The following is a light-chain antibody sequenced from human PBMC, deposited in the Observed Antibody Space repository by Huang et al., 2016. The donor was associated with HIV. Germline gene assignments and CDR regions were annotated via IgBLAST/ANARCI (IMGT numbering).Light chain of an antibody. J-gene: IGKJ3*01. V-gene: IGKV3-15*01. CDR3: QRYDNWPKFT. CDR1: QSVTSK. Sequence: EIVMTQSPATLSVFPGERATLSCRDSQSVTSKLAWYQQKPGQAPRHLIYGASTRATGIPARFSGSESGTEFTLTISSLQSEDFAVDYCQRYDNWPKFTFGPGTKVDIK. CDR2: GAS.